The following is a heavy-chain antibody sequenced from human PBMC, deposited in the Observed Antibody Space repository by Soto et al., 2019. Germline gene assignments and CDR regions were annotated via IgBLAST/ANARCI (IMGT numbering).Heavy chain of an antibody. CDR3: AKGKGGSSWYYFDY. J-gene: IGHJ4*02. CDR2: ISYDGSNK. CDR1: GFTFSSYG. D-gene: IGHD6-13*01. V-gene: IGHV3-30*18. Sequence: QVQLVESGGGVVQPGRSLRLSCAASGFTFSSYGMHWVRQAPGKGLEWVAVISYDGSNKYYADSVKGRFTISRDNSKNTLYLQMNSLRAEDTAVYYCAKGKGGSSWYYFDYWGQGTLVTVSS.